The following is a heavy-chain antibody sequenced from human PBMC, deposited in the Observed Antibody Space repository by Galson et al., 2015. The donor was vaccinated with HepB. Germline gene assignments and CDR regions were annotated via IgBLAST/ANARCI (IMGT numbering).Heavy chain of an antibody. Sequence: SVKVSCKASGYIFTTYDINWVRQATGQGPEWMGWMNPNSGSAGYAQKFQGRVTMTRDISTSTAYMELSSLRSDDTAVYYCARVSAWSHFDSWGQGSLVTVPP. V-gene: IGHV1-8*01. CDR1: GYIFTTYD. CDR3: ARVSAWSHFDS. CDR2: MNPNSGSA. J-gene: IGHJ4*02. D-gene: IGHD6-19*01.